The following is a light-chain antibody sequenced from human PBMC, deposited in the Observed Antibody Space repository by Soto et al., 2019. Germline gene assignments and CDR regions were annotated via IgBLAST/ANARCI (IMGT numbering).Light chain of an antibody. J-gene: IGKJ4*01. Sequence: TQSPATLSVSPGERATLSCRASQSVSSSYLAWYQQKPGQAPRLLIYGASSRATGIPDRFSGSGSGTDFTLTISRLEPEDFAVYYCQQYGSSPTFGGGTKVDIK. CDR2: GAS. CDR1: QSVSSSY. V-gene: IGKV3-20*01. CDR3: QQYGSSPT.